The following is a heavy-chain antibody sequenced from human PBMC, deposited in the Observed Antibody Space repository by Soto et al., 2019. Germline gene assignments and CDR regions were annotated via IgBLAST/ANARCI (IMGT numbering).Heavy chain of an antibody. J-gene: IGHJ3*02. CDR2: TYYRSKWYN. CDR3: ARDPRTPGRRAFDI. CDR1: GDSVSSNSAA. V-gene: IGHV6-1*01. D-gene: IGHD1-1*01. Sequence: PSQTLSLTCAISGDSVSSNSAALNWIRQSPSRGLEWLGRTYYRSKWYNDYAVSVKSRITINPDTSKNQFSLQLNSVTPEDTAVYYCARDPRTPGRRAFDIWGQGTMVTVSS.